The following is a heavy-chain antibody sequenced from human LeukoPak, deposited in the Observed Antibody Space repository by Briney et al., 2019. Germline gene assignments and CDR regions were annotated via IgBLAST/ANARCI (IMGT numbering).Heavy chain of an antibody. CDR3: ARAYSGYDRGDY. Sequence: GGSLRLSCAASGFTFSSYSTNWVRQAPGKGLEWVSSISSSSSYIYYADSVKGRFTISRDNAKNSLYLQMNSLRAEDTAVYYCARAYSGYDRGDYWGQGTLVTVSS. D-gene: IGHD5-12*01. J-gene: IGHJ4*02. CDR2: ISSSSSYI. V-gene: IGHV3-21*01. CDR1: GFTFSSYS.